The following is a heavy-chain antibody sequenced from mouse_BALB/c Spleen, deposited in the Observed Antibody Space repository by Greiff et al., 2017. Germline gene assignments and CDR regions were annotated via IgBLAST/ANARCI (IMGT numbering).Heavy chain of an antibody. Sequence: EVKVEESGPCLVKPSQSLSLTCSVTGYSITSGYYWNWIRQFPGNKLEWMGYISYDGSNNYNPSLKTRISITRDTSKNQFFLKLNSVTTEDTATYYCARAYDYAMDYWGQGTSVTVSS. D-gene: IGHD2-4*01. CDR3: ARAYDYAMDY. CDR1: GYSITSGYY. J-gene: IGHJ4*01. CDR2: ISYDGSN. V-gene: IGHV3-6*02.